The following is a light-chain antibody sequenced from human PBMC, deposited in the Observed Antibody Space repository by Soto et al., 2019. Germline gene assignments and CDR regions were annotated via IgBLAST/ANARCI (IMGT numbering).Light chain of an antibody. Sequence: QSALTQPASVSGSPGQSITISCTGTASDVGGYASVSWYQQHPGKAPKLMIYDVSDRPSGVSNRFSGSKSGNTASLTISGLQAEDEADYYCTSYTRSSTYVFGTGTKVT. CDR1: ASDVGGYAS. V-gene: IGLV2-14*03. CDR2: DVS. J-gene: IGLJ1*01. CDR3: TSYTRSSTYV.